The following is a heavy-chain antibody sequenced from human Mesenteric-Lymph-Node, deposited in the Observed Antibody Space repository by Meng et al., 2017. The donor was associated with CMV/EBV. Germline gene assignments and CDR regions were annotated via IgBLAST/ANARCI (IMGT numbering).Heavy chain of an antibody. V-gene: IGHV3-23*01. CDR3: AKDKYQLPLDWFDP. D-gene: IGHD2-2*01. Sequence: GGSLRLSCAASGFAFSSNATSWVRQAPGKGLEWVSSISDNGDNTYYADSVKGRFTISRDNSKNTLFLQMNSLRAEDTAVYYCAKDKYQLPLDWFDPWGQGTLVTVSS. J-gene: IGHJ5*02. CDR2: ISDNGDNT. CDR1: GFAFSSNA.